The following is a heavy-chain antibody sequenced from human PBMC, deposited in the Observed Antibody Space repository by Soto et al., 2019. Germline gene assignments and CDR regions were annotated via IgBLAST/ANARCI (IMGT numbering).Heavy chain of an antibody. CDR3: ARETGTLDY. Sequence: AGGSLRLSCAASGFTFSSYWMNWIRQAPGKGLEWVANIKQNGDEKYYVDSVKGRFTISRDNAKNSLYLQMTSLRAEDTAVYYCARETGTLDYWGQGTLVTVSS. CDR1: GFTFSSYW. D-gene: IGHD7-27*01. CDR2: IKQNGDEK. J-gene: IGHJ4*02. V-gene: IGHV3-7*01.